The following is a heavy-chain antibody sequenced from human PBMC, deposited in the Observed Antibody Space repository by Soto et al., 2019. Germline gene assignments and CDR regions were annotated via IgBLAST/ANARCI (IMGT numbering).Heavy chain of an antibody. CDR3: AKAHYGSGTLFDY. D-gene: IGHD3-10*01. CDR1: GFTFSSYA. J-gene: IGHJ4*02. CDR2: ISGSGGST. V-gene: IGHV3-23*01. Sequence: GESLKISCAASGFTFSSYAMSWVRQAPGKGLEWVSAISGSGGSTYYADSVKGRFTISRDNSKNTLYLQMNSLRAEDTAVYYCAKAHYGSGTLFDYWGQGTLVTVSS.